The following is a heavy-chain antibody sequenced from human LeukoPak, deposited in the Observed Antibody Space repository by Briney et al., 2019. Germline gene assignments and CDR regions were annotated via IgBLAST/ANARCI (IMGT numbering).Heavy chain of an antibody. CDR2: ISGSGGST. Sequence: GGSLRLSCAASGFTFSSYAMSWVRQAPGKGLEWVSAISGSGGSTYYADSVKGRFTISRDNSKNTLYLQMNSLRAEDTAVYYCAKDLAMRLLWFGDSPTFFDYWGQGTLVTVSS. J-gene: IGHJ4*02. CDR1: GFTFSSYA. D-gene: IGHD3-10*01. V-gene: IGHV3-23*01. CDR3: AKDLAMRLLWFGDSPTFFDY.